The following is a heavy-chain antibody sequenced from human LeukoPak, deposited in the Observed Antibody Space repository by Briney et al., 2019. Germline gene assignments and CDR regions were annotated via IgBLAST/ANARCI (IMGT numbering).Heavy chain of an antibody. Sequence: GGSLRLSCAASGFTFSSYAMSWVRQAPGKGLEWVSAISGSGSSTYYADSVKGRFTISRDNSKNTLYLQMNSLRAEDTAVYYCARRAGGYSHPYDYWGRGILVTVSS. J-gene: IGHJ4*02. CDR1: GFTFSSYA. V-gene: IGHV3-23*01. CDR3: ARRAGGYSHPYDY. D-gene: IGHD4-23*01. CDR2: ISGSGSST.